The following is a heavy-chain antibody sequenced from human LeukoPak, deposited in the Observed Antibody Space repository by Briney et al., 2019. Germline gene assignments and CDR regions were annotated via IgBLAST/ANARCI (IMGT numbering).Heavy chain of an antibody. V-gene: IGHV3-48*04. J-gene: IGHJ6*02. Sequence: PGGSLRLSCAASGFTFSSYSMNWVRQAPGKGLEWVSYISSSSSTIYYADSVKGRFTISRDNAKNSLYLQMNSLRAEDTAVYYCAREVGPYYGDYPLHYYGMDVWGQGTTVTVSS. CDR1: GFTFSSYS. CDR2: ISSSSSTI. CDR3: AREVGPYYGDYPLHYYGMDV. D-gene: IGHD4-17*01.